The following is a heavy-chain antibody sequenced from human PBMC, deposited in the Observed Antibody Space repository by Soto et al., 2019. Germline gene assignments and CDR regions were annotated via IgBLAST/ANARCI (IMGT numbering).Heavy chain of an antibody. V-gene: IGHV3-74*01. CDR2: IDTDGSMT. D-gene: IGHD2-2*01. CDR1: GFTFSSYW. Sequence: PGGSLRLSCAAAGFTFSSYWMHWVRQVPGKGMEWVSKIDTDGSMTDYADSVKGRFTVSRDNAKNSLYLQMNSLRVEDTAVYHCASLSAPVDYWGQETLVTVSS. J-gene: IGHJ4*02. CDR3: ASLSAPVDY.